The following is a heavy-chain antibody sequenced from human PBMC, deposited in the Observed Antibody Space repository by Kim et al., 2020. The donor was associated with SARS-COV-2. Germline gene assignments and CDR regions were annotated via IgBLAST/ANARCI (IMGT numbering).Heavy chain of an antibody. CDR1: GYTFTSYA. CDR3: ARKMDCRDGYNTFDY. D-gene: IGHD5-12*01. V-gene: IGHV1-3*01. Sequence: ASVKVSCKASGYTFTSYAMHWVRQAPGQRLEWMGWINAGNGNTKYSQKFQGRVTITRDTSASTAYMELSSLRSEDTDVYYCARKMDCRDGYNTFDYWGQGTLVTVSS. CDR2: INAGNGNT. J-gene: IGHJ4*02.